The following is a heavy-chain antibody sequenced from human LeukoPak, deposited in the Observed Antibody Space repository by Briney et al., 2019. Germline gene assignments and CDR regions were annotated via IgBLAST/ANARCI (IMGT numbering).Heavy chain of an antibody. V-gene: IGHV1-2*02. CDR1: GYTFTGYN. J-gene: IGHJ1*01. D-gene: IGHD2-2*01. CDR3: ARDEGYCSSTSCDTAEYFQH. Sequence: ASVKVSCKASGYTFTGYNMHWVRQAPGQGLEWMGWINPNSGGTNYAQKFQGRVTITRDTSISTAYKELSRLRSDDTAVYYCARDEGYCSSTSCDTAEYFQHWGQGTLVTVSS. CDR2: INPNSGGT.